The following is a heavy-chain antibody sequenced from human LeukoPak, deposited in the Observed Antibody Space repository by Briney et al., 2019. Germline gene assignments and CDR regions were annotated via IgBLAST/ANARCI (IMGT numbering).Heavy chain of an antibody. CDR3: ARGGRRFLDLLYAPNFDY. V-gene: IGHV4-34*01. CDR2: INHSGST. CDR1: GGSFSGYY. Sequence: SETLSLTCAVYGGSFSGYYWSWIRQPPGKGLEWIGEINHSGSTNYNPSLKSRVTISVDTSKNQFSLKLSSVTAADTAVYYCARGGRRFLDLLYAPNFDYWGQGTLVTVSS. J-gene: IGHJ4*02. D-gene: IGHD3-3*01.